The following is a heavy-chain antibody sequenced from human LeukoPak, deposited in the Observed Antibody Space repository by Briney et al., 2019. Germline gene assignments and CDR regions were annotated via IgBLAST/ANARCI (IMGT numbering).Heavy chain of an antibody. CDR3: ARAAYVAIDY. CDR1: GFTVSSNY. CDR2: IYSGGST. V-gene: IGHV3-53*01. J-gene: IGHJ4*02. D-gene: IGHD3-16*01. Sequence: GGSLILSCAASGFTVSSNYMSWVRQAPGKGLEWVSVIYSGGSTYYADSVKGRFTISRDNSKNTLYLQMNSLRAEDTAVYYCARAAYVAIDYWGQGTLVTVSS.